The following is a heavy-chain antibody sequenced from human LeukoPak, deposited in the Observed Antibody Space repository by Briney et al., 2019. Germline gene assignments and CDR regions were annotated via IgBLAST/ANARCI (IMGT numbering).Heavy chain of an antibody. D-gene: IGHD4-17*01. V-gene: IGHV3-21*01. CDR3: AGITVTTTYDAFDI. J-gene: IGHJ3*02. Sequence: PGGSLRLSCAASGFTFSSYWMSWVRQAPGKGLEWVSSISSSSSYIYYADSVKGRFTISRDNAKNSLYLQMNSLRAEDTAVYYCAGITVTTTYDAFDIWGQGTMVTVSS. CDR2: ISSSSSYI. CDR1: GFTFSSYW.